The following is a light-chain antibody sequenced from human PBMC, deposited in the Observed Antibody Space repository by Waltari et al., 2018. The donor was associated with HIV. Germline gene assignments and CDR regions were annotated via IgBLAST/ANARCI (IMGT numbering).Light chain of an antibody. CDR1: QSVSSN. CDR2: GAS. V-gene: IGKV3-15*01. CDR3: QQYNDWLSWT. Sequence: EIVMTQSPDTLSVSPGERATLSCRASQSVSSNLAWYQQKPGQAPRLLMYGASTRATGIPARFSGSGSGTEFTLTISGLQSEDFAVYYCQQYNDWLSWTFGQGTKVEMK. J-gene: IGKJ1*01.